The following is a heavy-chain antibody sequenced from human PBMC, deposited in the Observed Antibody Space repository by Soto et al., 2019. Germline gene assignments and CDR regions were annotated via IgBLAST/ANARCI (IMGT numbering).Heavy chain of an antibody. CDR3: ERAPGYSNGYN. D-gene: IGHD5-18*01. V-gene: IGHV1-3*01. CDR1: GYTFTSYA. Sequence: QVQLVQSGAEVKKPGSSVKVSCKASGYTFTSYAMPWVRQAPGQRLEWMGWINAGNGNTKYSQKFQGRVTITRDTSASTAYMELSSVRSDDTAVYYCERAPGYSNGYNWGQGTLVTVSS. J-gene: IGHJ4*02. CDR2: INAGNGNT.